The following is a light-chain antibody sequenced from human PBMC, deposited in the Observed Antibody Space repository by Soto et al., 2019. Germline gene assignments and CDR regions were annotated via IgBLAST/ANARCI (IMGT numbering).Light chain of an antibody. CDR1: NIGSKS. V-gene: IGLV3-21*04. CDR2: YDS. J-gene: IGLJ2*01. Sequence: SYELTQPPSVSVAPGKTARITCGGNNIGSKSVHWYQQKPGHAPVLVIYYDSDRPSGIPERFSGSNSGNTATLNISRGEAGDEADYYCQVWDSSSDHPVFGGGTKVTVL. CDR3: QVWDSSSDHPV.